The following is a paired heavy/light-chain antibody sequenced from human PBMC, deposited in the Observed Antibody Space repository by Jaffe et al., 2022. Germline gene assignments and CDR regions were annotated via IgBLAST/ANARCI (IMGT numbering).Light chain of an antibody. CDR2: GAS. CDR1: QSVSSSY. Sequence: EIVLTQSPGTLSLSPGERATLSCRASQSVSSSYLAWYQQKPGQAPRLLIYGASSRATGIPDRFSGSGSGTDFTLTISRLEPEDFAVYYCQQYGSSRYTFGQGTKLEIK. CDR3: QQYGSSRYT. V-gene: IGKV3-20*01. J-gene: IGKJ2*01.
Heavy chain of an antibody. CDR2: ISSSGSTI. Sequence: QVQLVESGGGLVKPGGSLRLSCAASGFTFSDYYMSWIRQAPGKGLEWVSYISSSGSTIYYADSVKGRFTISRDNAKNSLYLQMNSLRAEDTAVYYCARDDGYSGYDSADYWGQGTLVTVSS. CDR1: GFTFSDYY. CDR3: ARDDGYSGYDSADY. J-gene: IGHJ4*02. D-gene: IGHD5-12*01. V-gene: IGHV3-11*01.